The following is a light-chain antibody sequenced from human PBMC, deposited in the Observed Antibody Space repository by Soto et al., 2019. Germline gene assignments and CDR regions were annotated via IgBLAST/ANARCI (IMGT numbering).Light chain of an antibody. CDR3: QQYGSSPWT. V-gene: IGKV3-20*01. J-gene: IGKJ1*01. CDR2: GAS. CDR1: QSVSSSY. Sequence: EIVLTQSPGTLSFSPGERATPSCRARQSVSSSYLAWYQQKPGQAPRPLIYGASSRAIGIPDRFSGSGSGTDFTLTISRLEPEDFAVYYCQQYGSSPWTFGQGTKVDIK.